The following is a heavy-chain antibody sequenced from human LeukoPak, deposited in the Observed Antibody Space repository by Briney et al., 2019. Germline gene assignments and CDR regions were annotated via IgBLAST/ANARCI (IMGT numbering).Heavy chain of an antibody. J-gene: IGHJ4*02. D-gene: IGHD4-17*01. CDR1: GGSISSSSYY. CDR3: ARGGDYGDLRYFDY. Sequence: SETLSLTCTVSGGSISSSSYYWGWIRQPPGKGLEWIGSFYYSGSTYYNPSLKSRVTISVDTSKNQFSLKLNSVTAADTAVYYCARGGDYGDLRYFDYWGQGTLVTVSS. V-gene: IGHV4-39*07. CDR2: FYYSGST.